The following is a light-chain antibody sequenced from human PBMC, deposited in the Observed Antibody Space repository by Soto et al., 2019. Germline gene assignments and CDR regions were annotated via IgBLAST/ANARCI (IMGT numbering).Light chain of an antibody. CDR1: QSISSW. CDR2: DAS. CDR3: QQYNSYSPWT. J-gene: IGKJ1*01. V-gene: IGKV1-5*01. Sequence: DIQMTQSPSTLSASVGDRVTITCRASQSISSWLAWYQQKPGKAPKLLIYDASSLESGVPSRFSGSGSGTEFTLTISSLQPDDFATYYCQQYNSYSPWTFGPGTKVDI.